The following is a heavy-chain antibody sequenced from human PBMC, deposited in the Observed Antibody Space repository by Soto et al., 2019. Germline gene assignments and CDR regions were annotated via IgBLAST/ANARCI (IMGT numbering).Heavy chain of an antibody. CDR3: EKYRVDTAMDY. CDR2: ISYDGSNK. Sequence: QVQLVESGGGVVQPGRSLRLSCAASGFTFSSYGMHWVRQAPGKGLEWVAVISYDGSNKYYADSVKGRFTISRDNSKNTLYLQMNSLRAEDTAVYYCEKYRVDTAMDYWGQGTLVTVSS. D-gene: IGHD5-18*01. V-gene: IGHV3-30*18. J-gene: IGHJ4*02. CDR1: GFTFSSYG.